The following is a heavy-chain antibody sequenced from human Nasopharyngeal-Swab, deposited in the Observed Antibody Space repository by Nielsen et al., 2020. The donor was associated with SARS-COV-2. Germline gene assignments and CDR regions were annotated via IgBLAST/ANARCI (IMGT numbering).Heavy chain of an antibody. CDR2: ISYDGSNK. CDR3: ARGSGWYHY. CDR1: GFTFSSYA. D-gene: IGHD6-19*01. Sequence: GGSLRLSCAASGFTFSSYAMHWVRQALGKGLEWVAVISYDGSNKYYADSVKGRFTISRDNSKNTLYLQMNSLRAEDTAVYYCARGSGWYHYWGQGTLVTVSS. J-gene: IGHJ4*02. V-gene: IGHV3-30-3*01.